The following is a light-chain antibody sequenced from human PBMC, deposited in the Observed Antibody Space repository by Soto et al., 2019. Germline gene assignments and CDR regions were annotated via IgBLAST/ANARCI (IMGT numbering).Light chain of an antibody. CDR2: DVD. V-gene: IGLV2-14*03. CDR3: SSYVTDDTYV. CDR1: SNDVGAYHF. J-gene: IGLJ1*01. Sequence: QSALTQPASVSGSPGQSIAISCTGTSNDVGAYHFVSWFQQHPGKAPKLIIYDVDNRPSGVSDRFSASKSGNMASLTISGLQAEDEADYYCSSYVTDDTYVFGTGTKVTVL.